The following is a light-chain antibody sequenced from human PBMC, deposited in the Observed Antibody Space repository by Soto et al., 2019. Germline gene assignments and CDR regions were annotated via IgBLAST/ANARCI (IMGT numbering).Light chain of an antibody. CDR1: QSVSSY. CDR2: DAS. J-gene: IGKJ4*01. Sequence: EIVLTQSPATLSLSPGERATLSCRASQSVSSYLAWYQQKPGQAPRLLIYDASNRATGIPARFSGSGSGTDFTLTTSSLEPEDFAVYYCQQRSNWPLTFGGGTKLDIK. CDR3: QQRSNWPLT. V-gene: IGKV3-11*01.